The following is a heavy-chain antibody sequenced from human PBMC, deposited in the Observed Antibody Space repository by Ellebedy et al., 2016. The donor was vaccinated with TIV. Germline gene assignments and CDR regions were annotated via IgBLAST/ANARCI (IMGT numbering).Heavy chain of an antibody. CDR1: GFTFSSYS. CDR2: ISSSSSYI. Sequence: GGSLRLXXAASGFTFSSYSMNWVRQAPGKGLEWVSSISSSSSYIYYADSVKGRFTISRDNAKNSLYLQMNSLRAEDTAVYYCARVRTEWLHKDYWGQGTLVTVSS. D-gene: IGHD5-24*01. V-gene: IGHV3-21*01. CDR3: ARVRTEWLHKDY. J-gene: IGHJ4*02.